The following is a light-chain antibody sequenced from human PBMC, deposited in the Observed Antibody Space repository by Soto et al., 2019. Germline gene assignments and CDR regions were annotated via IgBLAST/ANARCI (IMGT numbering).Light chain of an antibody. CDR1: QSVSSSY. Sequence: EIVLTQSPGTLSLSPGERATLSCRASQSVSSSYLAWYQQKPGQAPRLLIYGASSRATGISDRFIGSGSGTDFTLTISRLEPEDFAVYYCQQYGSSPRTFGQGTKVEIK. CDR3: QQYGSSPRT. J-gene: IGKJ1*01. V-gene: IGKV3-20*01. CDR2: GAS.